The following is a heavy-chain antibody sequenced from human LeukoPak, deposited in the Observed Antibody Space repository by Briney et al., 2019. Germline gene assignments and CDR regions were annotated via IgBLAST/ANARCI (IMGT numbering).Heavy chain of an antibody. CDR3: ASTSAMEENFDY. V-gene: IGHV4-59*01. CDR1: GGSISSYY. D-gene: IGHD5-18*01. Sequence: SETLSLTCTVSGGSISSYYWSWIRQPPGEGLEWIGYIYYSGSTNYNPSLKSRVTISVDTSKNQFSLKLSSVTAADTAVYYCASTSAMEENFDYWGQGTLVTVSS. J-gene: IGHJ4*02. CDR2: IYYSGST.